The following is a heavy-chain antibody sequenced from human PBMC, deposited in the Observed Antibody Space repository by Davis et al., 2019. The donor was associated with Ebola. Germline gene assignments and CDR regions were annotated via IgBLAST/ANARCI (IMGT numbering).Heavy chain of an antibody. J-gene: IGHJ6*02. Sequence: MPSETLSLTCTVSGGSISSSSYYWGWIRQPPGKGLEWIGYIYYSGSTYYNPSLKSRVTISVDTSKNQFSLKLSSVAAADTAVYYCARGEGDIVVYGMDVWGQGTTVTVSS. CDR1: GGSISSSSYY. CDR3: ARGEGDIVVYGMDV. V-gene: IGHV4-31*03. CDR2: IYYSGST. D-gene: IGHD2-15*01.